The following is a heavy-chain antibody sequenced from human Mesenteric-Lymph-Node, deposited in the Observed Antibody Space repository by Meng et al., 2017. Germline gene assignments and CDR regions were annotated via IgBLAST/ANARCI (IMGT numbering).Heavy chain of an antibody. CDR2: ISYDGSNK. D-gene: IGHD6-13*01. CDR1: GFTFSSYA. Sequence: QVQLVESGGGVVQPGRSLRLSCAASGFTFSSYAMHWVRQAPGKGLEWVAVISYDGSNKYYADSVKGRFTISRDNSKNTLYLQMNSLRAEDTAVYYCAKERAAAAFPILDYWGQGTLVTVSS. V-gene: IGHV3-30*07. CDR3: AKERAAAAFPILDY. J-gene: IGHJ4*02.